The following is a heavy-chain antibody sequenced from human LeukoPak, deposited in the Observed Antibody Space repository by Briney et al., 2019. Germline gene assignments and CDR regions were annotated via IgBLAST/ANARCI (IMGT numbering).Heavy chain of an antibody. CDR1: GGTFSSYA. V-gene: IGHV1-69*13. Sequence: SVKVSCKASGGTFSSYAISWVRQAPGQGLEWMGGIIPIFGTANYAQKFQGRVTITADESTSTAYMELSSLRSEDTAVYYCARGDIVVVSAAPPYYYYMDVWGKGTTVTVSS. CDR2: IIPIFGTA. CDR3: ARGDIVVVSAAPPYYYYMDV. J-gene: IGHJ6*03. D-gene: IGHD2-2*01.